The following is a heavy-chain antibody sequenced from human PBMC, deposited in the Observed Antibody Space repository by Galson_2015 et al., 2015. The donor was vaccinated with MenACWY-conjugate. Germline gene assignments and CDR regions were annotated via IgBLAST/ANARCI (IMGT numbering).Heavy chain of an antibody. CDR3: EKDFYGGSYRLDAFDV. Sequence: SLRLSCAVSGFTFKNYAMSWVRQAPGKGLEWVLGISGSGGSTYYADYVKGRFTISRDNSKNTVYVQMNSLRAEDTAVYYCEKDFYGGSYRLDAFDVWGQGTMVIVSS. J-gene: IGHJ3*01. D-gene: IGHD1-26*01. CDR1: GFTFKNYA. CDR2: ISGSGGST. V-gene: IGHV3-23*01.